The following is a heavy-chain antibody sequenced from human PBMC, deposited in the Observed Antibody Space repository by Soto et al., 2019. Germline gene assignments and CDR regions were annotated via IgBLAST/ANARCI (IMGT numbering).Heavy chain of an antibody. J-gene: IGHJ6*02. CDR3: ARGTVTGSEYNYYYYGMDV. V-gene: IGHV1-69*12. D-gene: IGHD1-1*01. Sequence: QVQLVQSGAEVKKPGSSVKVSCKASGGTLSSYAIDWVRQAPGQGLEWMGGIIPIFGTTNYAQKLQGRVKLTADESTRTAYMELSTLTSEDTAVYYCARGTVTGSEYNYYYYGMDVWGQGTTVTVSS. CDR2: IIPIFGTT. CDR1: GGTLSSYA.